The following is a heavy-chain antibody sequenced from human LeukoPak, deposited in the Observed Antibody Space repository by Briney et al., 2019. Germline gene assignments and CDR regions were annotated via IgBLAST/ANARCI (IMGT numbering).Heavy chain of an antibody. CDR3: ARRGGAGRFDP. J-gene: IGHJ5*02. D-gene: IGHD3-16*01. V-gene: IGHV5-51*01. Sequence: GESLKISCKGFGYSFTSYWIGWVRQMPGKGLEWMGIVYPSDSDTRYSPSFQGQFTISADKSITTAYLQWSSLKPSDTAVYYCARRGGAGRFDPWGQGTLVTVSS. CDR1: GYSFTSYW. CDR2: VYPSDSDT.